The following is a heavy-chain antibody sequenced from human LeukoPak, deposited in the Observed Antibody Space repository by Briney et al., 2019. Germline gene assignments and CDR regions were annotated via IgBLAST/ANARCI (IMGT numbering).Heavy chain of an antibody. CDR2: IYYSGST. CDR3: AGTMDFYYYGMDV. J-gene: IGHJ6*02. V-gene: IGHV4-59*01. CDR1: GGSISSYY. Sequence: SETLSLTCTVSGGSISSYYWGWIRQPPGKGLEWIGYIYYSGSTNYNPSLKSRVTISVDTSKNQFSLKLNSVTAADTAVYYCAGTMDFYYYGMDVWGQGTTVTVSS. D-gene: IGHD3-3*01.